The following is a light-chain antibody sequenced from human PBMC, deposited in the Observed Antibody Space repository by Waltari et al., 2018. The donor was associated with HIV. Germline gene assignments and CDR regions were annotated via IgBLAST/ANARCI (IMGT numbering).Light chain of an antibody. V-gene: IGKV1-27*01. CDR3: QKYNTAPYT. J-gene: IGKJ2*01. CDR1: QDISNN. Sequence: DIQMTLSPSSLSVSVGDRVIITCRASQDISNNLAWYQQKPGTVPKLLIYAASTLQSGVPSRFSGSGSGTDFTLTIDSLQPEDIATYYCQKYNTAPYTFGQGTNLEI. CDR2: AAS.